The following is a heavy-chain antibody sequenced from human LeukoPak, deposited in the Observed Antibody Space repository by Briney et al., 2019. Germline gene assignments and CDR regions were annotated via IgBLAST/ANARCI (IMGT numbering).Heavy chain of an antibody. CDR2: ISYDRSNK. J-gene: IGHJ4*02. CDR3: AREYRSSSGRAFDY. D-gene: IGHD6-6*01. Sequence: GGSLRLSCAASGFTFSSYAMHWVRQAPGKGLEWVAVISYDRSNKYYADSVKGRFTISRDNSKNTLYLQMNSPRVEDTAVYYCAREYRSSSGRAFDYWGQGTLVTVSS. CDR1: GFTFSSYA. V-gene: IGHV3-30-3*01.